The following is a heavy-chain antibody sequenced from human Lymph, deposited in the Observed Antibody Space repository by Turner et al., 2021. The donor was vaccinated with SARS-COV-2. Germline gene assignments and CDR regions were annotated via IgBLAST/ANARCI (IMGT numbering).Heavy chain of an antibody. Sequence: QVQLVESGGGVVQPGRSLRRSCAASGVTFSSYAMHWVRQAPGKGLEWVAVISYDGSNKYYADSVKGRFTISRDNSKNTLYLQMNSLRAEDTAVYYCARDSGYEHYYFDYWGQGTLVTVSS. CDR1: GVTFSSYA. V-gene: IGHV3-30-3*01. CDR2: ISYDGSNK. CDR3: ARDSGYEHYYFDY. D-gene: IGHD5-12*01. J-gene: IGHJ4*02.